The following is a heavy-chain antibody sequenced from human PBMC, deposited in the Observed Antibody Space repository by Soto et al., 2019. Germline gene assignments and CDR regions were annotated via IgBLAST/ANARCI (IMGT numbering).Heavy chain of an antibody. J-gene: IGHJ5*02. CDR1: GFTFSSYS. V-gene: IGHV3-48*02. CDR3: ARGDNDSSGYYSLNWFDP. D-gene: IGHD3-22*01. Sequence: PGGSLRLSCAASGFTFSSYSMNWVRQAPGKGLEWVSYISSSSTIYYADSVKGRFTISRDNAKNSLYLQMNSLRDEDTAVYYCARGDNDSSGYYSLNWFDPWGQGTLVTVSS. CDR2: ISSSSTI.